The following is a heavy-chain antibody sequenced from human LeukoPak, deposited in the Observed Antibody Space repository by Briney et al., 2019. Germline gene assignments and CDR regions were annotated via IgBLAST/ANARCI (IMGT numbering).Heavy chain of an antibody. V-gene: IGHV4-39*07. J-gene: IGHJ5*02. Sequence: LETLSLTCTVSGGSISSSSYYWGWIRQPPGKGLEWIGSIYYSGSTYYNPSLKSRVTISVDTSKNQFSLKLSSVTAADTAVYYCARDGALYYYDSSGYYDPDWFDPWGQGTLVTVSS. D-gene: IGHD3-22*01. CDR2: IYYSGST. CDR3: ARDGALYYYDSSGYYDPDWFDP. CDR1: GGSISSSSYY.